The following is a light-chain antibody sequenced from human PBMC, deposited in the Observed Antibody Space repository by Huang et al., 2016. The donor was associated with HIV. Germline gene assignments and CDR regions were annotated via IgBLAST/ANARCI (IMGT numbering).Light chain of an antibody. CDR3: LQHHGYPRT. CDR1: QAISNY. Sequence: DIQLTQSPSAMSASVGDRVSITCRASQAISNYLAWFQQKPVGAPMRLIYAASSLQSGIPSRFSGSRSGTKFTLTISSLQPEDFATYYCLQHHGYPRTFGQGTSV. V-gene: IGKV1-17*03. CDR2: AAS. J-gene: IGKJ1*01.